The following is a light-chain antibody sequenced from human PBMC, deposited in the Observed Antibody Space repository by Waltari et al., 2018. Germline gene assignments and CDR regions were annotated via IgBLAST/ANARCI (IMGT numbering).Light chain of an antibody. CDR2: DVS. Sequence: QSALTQPASVSASPGESITISCTATSSAVGDFNPVSWYQQHPGKAPKFMIYDVSNRPSGVSHRFSGSKSGNTASLTISGLQAEDEAVYYCSSFTTSSTLLFGGGTKLTVL. V-gene: IGLV2-14*03. CDR3: SSFTTSSTLL. J-gene: IGLJ2*01. CDR1: SSAVGDFNP.